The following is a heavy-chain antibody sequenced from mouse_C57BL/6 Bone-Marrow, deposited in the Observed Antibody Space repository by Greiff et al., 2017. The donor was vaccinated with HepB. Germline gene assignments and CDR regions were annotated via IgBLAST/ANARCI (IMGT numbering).Heavy chain of an antibody. Sequence: VQLQQPGAELVKPGASVKLSCKASGYTFTSYWMHWVKQRPGQGLEWIGMIHPNSGSTNYNEKFKSKATLTVDKSSSTAYMQLSSLTSEDSAVYYCARGQYYYGFAMDYWGQGTSVTVSS. V-gene: IGHV1-64*01. CDR1: GYTFTSYW. D-gene: IGHD1-1*01. CDR2: IHPNSGST. J-gene: IGHJ4*01. CDR3: ARGQYYYGFAMDY.